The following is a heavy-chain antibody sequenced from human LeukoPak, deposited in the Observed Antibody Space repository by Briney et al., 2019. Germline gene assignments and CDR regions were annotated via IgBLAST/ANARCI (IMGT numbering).Heavy chain of an antibody. Sequence: ASVKVSCKASGYTFTSYGISWVRQAPGQGLEWMGWISAYNGNTNYAQKFQGRVTMTRDTSISTAYMELSRLRSDDTAVYYCARGYDVDTAIVTWGQGTLVTVSS. D-gene: IGHD5-18*01. J-gene: IGHJ5*02. CDR1: GYTFTSYG. CDR2: ISAYNGNT. V-gene: IGHV1-18*01. CDR3: ARGYDVDTAIVT.